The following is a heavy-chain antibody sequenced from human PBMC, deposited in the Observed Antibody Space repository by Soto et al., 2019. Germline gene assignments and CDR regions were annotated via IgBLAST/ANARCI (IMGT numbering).Heavy chain of an antibody. Sequence: ASVKVSCKASGYTFTSYAMHWVRQAPGQRLEWMGWINAGNGNTKCSQKFQGRVTITGDTSASTAYMELSSLRSEDAAVYYCARNLMHYDILTGYYMASYFDYWGQGTLLTVSA. J-gene: IGHJ4*02. CDR2: INAGNGNT. D-gene: IGHD3-9*01. CDR1: GYTFTSYA. CDR3: ARNLMHYDILTGYYMASYFDY. V-gene: IGHV1-3*01.